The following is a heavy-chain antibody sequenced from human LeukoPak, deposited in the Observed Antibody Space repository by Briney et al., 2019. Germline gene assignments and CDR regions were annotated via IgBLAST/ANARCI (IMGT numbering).Heavy chain of an antibody. Sequence: GGSLRLSCTASGFAVSSNYINWVRQAPGKGLEWVSPISDSGGSTFYADSVKGRFTISRDNSRNTLFLQMNSLRAEDTALYYCAKLSTGSYYGPLDSWGQGALVTVSS. CDR3: AKLSTGSYYGPLDS. CDR1: GFAVSSNY. V-gene: IGHV3-23*01. CDR2: ISDSGGST. J-gene: IGHJ4*02. D-gene: IGHD1-26*01.